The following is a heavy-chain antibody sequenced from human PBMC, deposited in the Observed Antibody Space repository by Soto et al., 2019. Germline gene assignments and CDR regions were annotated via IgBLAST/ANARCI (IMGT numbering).Heavy chain of an antibody. CDR2: INPYNANV. J-gene: IGHJ3*02. V-gene: IGHV1-18*04. D-gene: IGHD3-16*01. CDR3: ARDRVAGIWGDAFDI. CDR1: GYTFTNHG. Sequence: QVQLVQSGAEVKKPGASVKVSCKTSGYTFTNHGITWVRQAPGQGLEWMGWINPYNANVNYAQKLQGRVTMTTDTSTSTAYLDLRSLTSDDTAVYYCARDRVAGIWGDAFDIWGQGKRVTVSS.